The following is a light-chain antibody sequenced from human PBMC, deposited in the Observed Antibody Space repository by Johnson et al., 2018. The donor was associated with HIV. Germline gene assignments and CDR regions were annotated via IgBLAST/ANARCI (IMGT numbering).Light chain of an antibody. CDR1: SSNIGNNY. J-gene: IGLJ1*01. CDR3: GTWDSSLSAGWV. V-gene: IGLV1-51*01. CDR2: DNN. Sequence: QSVLTQPPSVSAAPGQKVTISCSGSSSNIGNNYVSWYQQLPGTAPKLLIYDNNKRPSGTPDRFSGSKSGTSATLGITGLQTGDEADYYCGTWDSSLSAGWVFGTGTKVTVL.